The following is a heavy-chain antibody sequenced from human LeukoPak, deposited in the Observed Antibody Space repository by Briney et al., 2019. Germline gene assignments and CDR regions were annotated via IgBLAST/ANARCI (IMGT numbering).Heavy chain of an antibody. D-gene: IGHD1-26*01. CDR1: EFTFSSYG. Sequence: GGSLRLSCAASEFTFSSYGMHWVRQAPGKGLEWVAVISYDGSNKYYEASVKGRFTISRDNSKNTLYLQMNSLRTEDTAVYYCAKDPQVGATRGYYFDYWGQGTLVTVSS. CDR3: AKDPQVGATRGYYFDY. J-gene: IGHJ4*02. V-gene: IGHV3-30*18. CDR2: ISYDGSNK.